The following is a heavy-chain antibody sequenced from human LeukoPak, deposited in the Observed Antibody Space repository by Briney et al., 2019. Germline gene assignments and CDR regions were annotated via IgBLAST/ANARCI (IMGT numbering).Heavy chain of an antibody. D-gene: IGHD4-23*01. J-gene: IGHJ5*02. CDR3: ARDGGSKPDYGGNYWYDP. CDR2: IYTSGST. CDR1: GGSISSGSYY. V-gene: IGHV4-61*02. Sequence: SQTLSLTCTVSGGSISSGSYYWSWIRKPAGKGLEWIGRIYTSGSTNYNPSLKSRVTISVDTSKNQFSLKLSSVTAAATAVYYCARDGGSKPDYGGNYWYDPWGQGTLVTVSS.